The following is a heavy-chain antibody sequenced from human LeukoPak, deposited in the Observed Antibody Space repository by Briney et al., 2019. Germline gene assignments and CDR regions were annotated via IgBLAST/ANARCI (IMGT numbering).Heavy chain of an antibody. D-gene: IGHD2-15*01. V-gene: IGHV4-59*01. J-gene: IGHJ6*03. CDR3: AGGSGAVAASFSGYYYYMDV. CDR2: IYYSGST. Sequence: SETLSLTCTVSGGSISSYYWSWIRQPPGKGLEWIGYIYYSGSTNYNPSLKSRVTISVDTSKNQFSLKLSSVTAADTAVYYCAGGSGAVAASFSGYYYYMDVWGKGTTVTVSS. CDR1: GGSISSYY.